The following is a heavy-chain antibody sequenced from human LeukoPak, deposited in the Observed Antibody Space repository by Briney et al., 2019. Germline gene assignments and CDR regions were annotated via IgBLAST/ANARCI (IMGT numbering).Heavy chain of an antibody. D-gene: IGHD3-10*02. CDR3: AELGITMIGGV. J-gene: IGHJ6*04. V-gene: IGHV3-48*04. Sequence: PGGSLRLSCTASGFTFGGYWMTWVRQAPGKGLEWVSYISSSCSTIYYADSVKGRFTISRDNAKNSLYLQMNSLRAEDTAVYYCAELGITMIGGVWGKGTTVTISS. CDR1: GFTFGGYW. CDR2: ISSSCSTI.